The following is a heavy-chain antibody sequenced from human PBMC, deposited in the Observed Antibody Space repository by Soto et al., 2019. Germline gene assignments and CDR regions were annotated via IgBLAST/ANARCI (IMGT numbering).Heavy chain of an antibody. CDR1: GFTFSSYG. CDR2: ISGSGGSR. J-gene: IGHJ6*01. D-gene: IGHD2-8*02. CDR3: AKSTGGTANGMDV. V-gene: IGHV3-23*01. Sequence: PGASLRLSCAASGFTFSSYGMRSVRQTPGKGLEWVSGISGSGGSRRYADSVKGRFSISRDNAKNSLYLQMNSLRAEDTALYYWAKSTGGTANGMDVLGQGTTVTGSS.